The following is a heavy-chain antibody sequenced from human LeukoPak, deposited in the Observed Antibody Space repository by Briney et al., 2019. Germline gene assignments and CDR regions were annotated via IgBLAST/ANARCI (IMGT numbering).Heavy chain of an antibody. Sequence: PSETLSLTCTVSGGSIGSDNYYWDWIRQPPGKGLEFIAGIFYTGTTYYNPSLKSRVTISVDTSKNQFSLKLSSVTAADTAAYYCARQVAGWELLFGAFDIWGQGTMVTVSS. V-gene: IGHV4-39*01. D-gene: IGHD1-26*01. CDR2: IFYTGTT. J-gene: IGHJ3*02. CDR3: ARQVAGWELLFGAFDI. CDR1: GGSIGSDNYY.